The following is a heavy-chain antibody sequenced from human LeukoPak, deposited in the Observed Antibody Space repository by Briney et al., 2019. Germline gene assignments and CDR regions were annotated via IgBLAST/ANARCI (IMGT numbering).Heavy chain of an antibody. Sequence: ASVKVSCKASGYTFTSYDINWVRQATGQGLEWMGWMNPNSGNTGYAQKFQGRVTMTRNTSISTAYMELSSLRSEDTAVYYCARGPGDYDFWSGYPHYYYYYGMDVWGQGTTVTVSS. CDR1: GYTFTSYD. V-gene: IGHV1-8*01. CDR3: ARGPGDYDFWSGYPHYYYYYGMDV. CDR2: MNPNSGNT. D-gene: IGHD3-3*01. J-gene: IGHJ6*02.